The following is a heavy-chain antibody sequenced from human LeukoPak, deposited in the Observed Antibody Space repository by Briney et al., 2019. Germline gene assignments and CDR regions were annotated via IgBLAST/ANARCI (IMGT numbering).Heavy chain of an antibody. Sequence: ASVKVSCKASGYTFTSYGISWVRQAPGQGLEWMGWISAYNGNTNYAQKLQGRVTVTTDTSTSTAYMELRSLRSDDTAVYYCARFHSGRSGYDYLDYWGQGTLVTVSS. CDR1: GYTFTSYG. CDR3: ARFHSGRSGYDYLDY. D-gene: IGHD5-12*01. J-gene: IGHJ4*02. CDR2: ISAYNGNT. V-gene: IGHV1-18*01.